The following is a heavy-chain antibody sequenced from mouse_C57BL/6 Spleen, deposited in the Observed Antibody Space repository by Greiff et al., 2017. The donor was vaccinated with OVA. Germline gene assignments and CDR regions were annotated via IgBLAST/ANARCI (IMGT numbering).Heavy chain of an antibody. J-gene: IGHJ3*01. Sequence: VQLVESGPGLVAPSQSLSITCTVSGFSLTSYGVSWVRQPPGKGLEWLGVIWGDGSTTYHSAHISSLSISKDNSKSKVFLKLNSRHTDDTATDYCAKEVYGNYFAWFAYWGQGTLVTVSA. D-gene: IGHD2-1*01. CDR3: AKEVYGNYFAWFAY. CDR1: GFSLTSYG. V-gene: IGHV2-3*01. CDR2: IWGDGST.